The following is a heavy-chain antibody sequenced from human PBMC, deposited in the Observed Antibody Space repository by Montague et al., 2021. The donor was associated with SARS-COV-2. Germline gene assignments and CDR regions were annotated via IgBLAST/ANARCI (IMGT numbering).Heavy chain of an antibody. Sequence: CAISGDSVSSNSATWNWIRQSPSRGLEWLGRTYYRSKWSTNYAVSVQSRITVNPDTSKNRFSLQLNSVTPEDTAVYYCARGQSFGSGNSCNFDHWGQGTLVTVSS. V-gene: IGHV6-1*01. CDR1: GDSVSSNSAT. CDR3: ARGQSFGSGNSCNFDH. D-gene: IGHD3-10*01. J-gene: IGHJ4*02. CDR2: TYYRSKWST.